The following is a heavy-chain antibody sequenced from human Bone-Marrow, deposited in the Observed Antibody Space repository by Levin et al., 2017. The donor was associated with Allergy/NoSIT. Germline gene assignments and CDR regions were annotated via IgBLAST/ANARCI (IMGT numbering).Heavy chain of an antibody. J-gene: IGHJ3*02. CDR2: IYYSGST. Sequence: SETLSLTCTVSGGSISSYYWSWIRQPPGKGLEWIGYIYYSGSTNYNPSLKSRVTISVDTSKNQFSLKLSSVTAADTAVYYCARDGGDILTPDAFDSWGQGTMVTVSS. V-gene: IGHV4-59*01. CDR1: GGSISSYY. D-gene: IGHD3-9*01. CDR3: ARDGGDILTPDAFDS.